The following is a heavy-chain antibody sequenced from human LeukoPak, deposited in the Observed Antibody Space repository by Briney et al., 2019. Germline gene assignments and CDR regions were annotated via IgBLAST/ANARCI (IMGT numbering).Heavy chain of an antibody. J-gene: IGHJ4*02. D-gene: IGHD3-22*01. Sequence: VKPSETLSLTCTVSGGSISSYYWSWIRQPPGKGLEWIGYIHHSGSTNYKPSLKSRVTISVDTSKNQFSLKLTSVTAADTAVYYCARGGYGEYYYDSSGYYLFDYWGQGTLVTVSS. CDR1: GGSISSYY. V-gene: IGHV4-59*01. CDR3: ARGGYGEYYYDSSGYYLFDY. CDR2: IHHSGST.